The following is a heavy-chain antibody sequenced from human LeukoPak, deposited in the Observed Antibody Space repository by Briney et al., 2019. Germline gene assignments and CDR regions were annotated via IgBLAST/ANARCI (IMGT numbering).Heavy chain of an antibody. D-gene: IGHD2-2*01. CDR1: GYRFTSYW. V-gene: IGHV5-51*01. CDR3: ARVPSYQLLTVNFDY. CDR2: IYPGDSDT. J-gene: IGHJ4*02. Sequence: GESLKISFKGSGYRFTSYWIGWVRPMPGKGLEWMGVIYPGDSDTRYSPSFQGQVTISADKSISTAYLQWSSLKASDTAMYYCARVPSYQLLTVNFDYWGQGTLVTVSS.